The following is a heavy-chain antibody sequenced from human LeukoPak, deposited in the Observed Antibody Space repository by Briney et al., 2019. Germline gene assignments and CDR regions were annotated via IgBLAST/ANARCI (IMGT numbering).Heavy chain of an antibody. CDR1: GGTFSSYA. V-gene: IGHV1-69*05. D-gene: IGHD3-10*01. CDR2: IIPIFGTA. J-gene: IGHJ4*02. CDR3: ARADLYYYGSGSFEGGFDY. Sequence: GSSVKVSCKASGGTFSSYAISWVRQAPGQGLEWMGRIIPIFGTANYAQKFQGRVTITTDESTSTAYMELSSLRSEDTAVYYCARADLYYYGSGSFEGGFDYWGQGTLVTVSS.